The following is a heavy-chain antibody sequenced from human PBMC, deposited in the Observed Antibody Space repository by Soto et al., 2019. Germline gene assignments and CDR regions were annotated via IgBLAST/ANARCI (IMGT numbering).Heavy chain of an antibody. Sequence: PSETLSLTCAVYGGSFSGYYWSWIRQPPGKGLEWIGEINHSGSTNYNPSLKSRVTISVDTSKNQFSLKLSSVTAADTAVYYCARVDRSSWYVSVPSVGWFDPWGQGTLVTVSS. V-gene: IGHV4-34*01. J-gene: IGHJ5*02. CDR1: GGSFSGYY. D-gene: IGHD6-13*01. CDR2: INHSGST. CDR3: ARVDRSSWYVSVPSVGWFDP.